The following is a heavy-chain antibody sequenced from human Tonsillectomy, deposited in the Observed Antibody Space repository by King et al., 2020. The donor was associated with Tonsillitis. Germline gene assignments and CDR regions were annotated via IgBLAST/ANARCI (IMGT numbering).Heavy chain of an antibody. CDR3: TRTRRIGRVARPYFDY. CDR1: NGSMSSSTYY. V-gene: IGHV4-39*01. CDR2: IYYTGST. D-gene: IGHD2-15*01. Sequence: MQLQESGPGLVKPSETLSLICTVSNGSMSSSTYYWGWIRQPPGEGLEWIGNIYYTGSTYYNPSLKNRVTISVDTSKNQFSLKLSSVTAADTAMYYCTRTRRIGRVARPYFDYWGQGTLVTVSS. J-gene: IGHJ4*02.